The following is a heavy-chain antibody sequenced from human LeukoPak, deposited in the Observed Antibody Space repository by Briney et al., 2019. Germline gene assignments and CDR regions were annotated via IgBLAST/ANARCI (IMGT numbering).Heavy chain of an antibody. V-gene: IGHV3-23*01. Sequence: QSGGSLRLSCAVSGFSVSSYAVSWVRLAPGKGLEWVSGVRGSGDSTYYADSVKGRFTISRDNSRNTLYLQMNSLRAEDTVVYYCAKDGYCTTITCYGWLDYWGLGTLVTVSS. CDR1: GFSVSSYA. J-gene: IGHJ4*02. D-gene: IGHD2-2*03. CDR3: AKDGYCTTITCYGWLDY. CDR2: VRGSGDST.